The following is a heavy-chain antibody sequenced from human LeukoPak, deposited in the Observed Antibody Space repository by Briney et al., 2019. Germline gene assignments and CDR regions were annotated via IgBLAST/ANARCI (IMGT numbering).Heavy chain of an antibody. CDR1: GFTFSSYE. CDR2: IGTAGEI. Sequence: PGGSLRLSCAASGFTFSSYEMNWVRQAPGKGLEWVSGIGTAGEIYYPGSVKGRFTISRENAKNSLYLQMNSLRAEDTAVYYCARDFMYNVNCAGCWGQGTLVTVSS. D-gene: IGHD1-14*01. CDR3: ARDFMYNVNCAGC. V-gene: IGHV3-13*01. J-gene: IGHJ4*02.